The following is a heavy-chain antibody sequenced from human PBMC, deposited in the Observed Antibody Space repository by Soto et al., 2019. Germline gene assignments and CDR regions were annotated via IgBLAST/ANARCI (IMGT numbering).Heavy chain of an antibody. V-gene: IGHV4-59*08. CDR2: IFSSGST. CDR1: GGSISNYY. CDR3: ARQRRDFDY. Sequence: QVQLQESGPGLVKPSETLSLTCTVSGGSISNYYWSWIRQSPGKGLQWIGYIFSSGSTNYNPSLKSRVTISVNTSKNQFSLNLNSVTAADTAVYYCARQRRDFDYWGQGSLVTVSS. J-gene: IGHJ4*02.